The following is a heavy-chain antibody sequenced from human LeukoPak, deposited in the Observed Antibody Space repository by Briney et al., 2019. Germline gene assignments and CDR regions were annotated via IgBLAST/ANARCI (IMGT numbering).Heavy chain of an antibody. CDR3: AREYGITMVRGVIPEGIAFDI. CDR2: IYYSGST. Sequence: SQTLSLTCTVSGGSISSGDYYWSWIRQPPGKGLEWIGYIYYSGSTYYNPSLKSRVTISVDTSKNQYSLKLSSVTAADTAVYYCAREYGITMVRGVIPEGIAFDIWGQGTMVTVPS. CDR1: GGSISSGDYY. V-gene: IGHV4-30-4*08. J-gene: IGHJ3*02. D-gene: IGHD3-10*01.